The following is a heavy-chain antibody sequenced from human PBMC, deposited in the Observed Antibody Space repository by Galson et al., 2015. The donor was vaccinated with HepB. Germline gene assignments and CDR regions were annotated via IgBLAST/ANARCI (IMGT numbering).Heavy chain of an antibody. CDR1: GGTFSSYA. Sequence: SVKVSCKASGGTFSSYAISWVRQAPGKGLEWMGGFDPDDGETIYAQKFQGRVTMTEDTSTDTAYMELSSLRSEDTAVYYCATDPYCSSTSCYDYWGQGTLVTVSS. D-gene: IGHD2-2*01. CDR2: FDPDDGET. J-gene: IGHJ4*02. CDR3: ATDPYCSSTSCYDY. V-gene: IGHV1-24*01.